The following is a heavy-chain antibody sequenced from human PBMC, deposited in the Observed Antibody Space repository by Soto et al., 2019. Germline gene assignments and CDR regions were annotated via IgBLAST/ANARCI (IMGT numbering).Heavy chain of an antibody. CDR2: INAGNGNT. D-gene: IGHD3-10*01. J-gene: IGHJ3*02. CDR3: ARDQYYYGSGSYYPLSDSFDAFDI. V-gene: IGHV1-3*01. CDR1: GYTFTSYA. Sequence: GASVKVSCKASGYTFTSYAMHWVRQAPGQRLEWMGWINAGNGNTKYSQKFQGRVTITRDTSASTAYMELSSLRSEDTAVYYCARDQYYYGSGSYYPLSDSFDAFDIWGQGTMVTVSS.